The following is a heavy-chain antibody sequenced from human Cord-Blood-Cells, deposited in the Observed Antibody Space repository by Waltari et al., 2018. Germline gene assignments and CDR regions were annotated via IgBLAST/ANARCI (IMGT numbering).Heavy chain of an antibody. J-gene: IGHJ4*02. CDR2: IYYSGST. CDR1: GGSISSSGYS. D-gene: IGHD3-10*01. CDR3: ARQEIALVQGVIIDY. Sequence: QLQLQESGPGLVKPSETLYLTGPVSGGSISSSGYSSGGIRQPPGKGLEWNGIIYYSGSTYYNPSLKSRVTISIDTSKNQFSLKLSSVTAADTAVYYCARQEIALVQGVIIDYWGQGTLVTVSS. V-gene: IGHV4-39*01.